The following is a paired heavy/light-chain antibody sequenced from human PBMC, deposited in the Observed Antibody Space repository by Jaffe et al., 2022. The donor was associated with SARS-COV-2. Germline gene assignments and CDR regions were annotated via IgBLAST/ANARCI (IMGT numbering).Heavy chain of an antibody. V-gene: IGHV3-53*01. CDR1: GFTVSRNH. D-gene: IGHD4-17*01. Sequence: EVHLVESGGGLIQPGGSLRLSCAASGFTVSRNHVSWVRQAPGKGLEWVAVMSGDGMTNYADSVKDRFTISRDNSKNTLYLQMNSLRPQDTAVYYCHGYGDSSAWGQGTRVAVSS. J-gene: IGHJ5*02. CDR2: MSGDGMT. CDR3: HGYGDSSA.
Light chain of an antibody. V-gene: IGLV7-46*01. CDR2: DTS. J-gene: IGLJ3*02. Sequence: QAVVTQEPSLTVSPGGTVTLTCGSNTGAVTNGHYPYWFQQKPGQAPRTLIYDTSNKHSWTPARFSGSLLGGRAVLTLSGAQPEDEANYYCMLSYYSSRAVFGGVFGGGTKLTVL. CDR1: TGAVTNGHY. CDR3: MLSYYSSRAVFGGV.